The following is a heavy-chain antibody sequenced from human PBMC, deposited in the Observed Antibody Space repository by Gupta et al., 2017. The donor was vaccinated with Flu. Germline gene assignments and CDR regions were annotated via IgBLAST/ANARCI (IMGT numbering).Heavy chain of an antibody. D-gene: IGHD1-26*01. CDR2: VSRTSEDI. Sequence: MNGVRKAQGKGLEWVELVSRTSEDIYYTDSVKGRVTISRDNAKNSVYLKMNSLRVEDTALYYGVGDVGFEFEEKKGCEDWGRGTKGTVSS. J-gene: IGHJ6*02. V-gene: IGHV3-21*01. CDR3: VGDVGFEFEEKKGCED.